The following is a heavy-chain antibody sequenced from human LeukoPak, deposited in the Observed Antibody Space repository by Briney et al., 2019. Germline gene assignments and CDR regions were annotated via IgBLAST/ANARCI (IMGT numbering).Heavy chain of an antibody. CDR2: INPNSGGT. CDR3: ARDAAGATPVDY. V-gene: IGHV1-2*02. CDR1: GYTFTGYY. D-gene: IGHD1-26*01. Sequence: ASVKVSCKASGYTFTGYYMHWVRQAPGQGLEWMGWINPNSGGTNYAQKFQGRVTMTRDTSISTAYMELSRLRSDDTAVYYCARDAAGATPVDYWGQGTLVTVSS. J-gene: IGHJ4*02.